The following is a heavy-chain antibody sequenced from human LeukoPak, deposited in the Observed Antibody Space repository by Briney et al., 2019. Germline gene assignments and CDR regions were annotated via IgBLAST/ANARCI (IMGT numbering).Heavy chain of an antibody. V-gene: IGHV1-3*03. CDR3: ARAAAGTIDY. D-gene: IGHD6-13*01. Sequence: ASVKVSCKASGYTFTSYGISWVRQAPGQGLEWMGWINAGNGNTKYSQEFQGRVTITRDTSASTAYMELSSLRSEDMAVYYCARAAAGTIDYWGQGTLVTVSS. CDR1: GYTFTSYG. J-gene: IGHJ4*02. CDR2: INAGNGNT.